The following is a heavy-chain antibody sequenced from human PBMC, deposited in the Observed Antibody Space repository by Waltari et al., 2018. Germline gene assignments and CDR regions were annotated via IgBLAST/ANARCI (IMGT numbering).Heavy chain of an antibody. CDR2: ISADGKII. J-gene: IGHJ3*01. V-gene: IGHV3-48*03. Sequence: EVQLVESGGGLIQPGGSLRLSCAASGFTLRTYEMNWVRQAPGKGLEWISFISADGKIIYYADSVKGRFTGSRDNAENSLYLEMNSLRAEDTAVYYCARDPYFYGAGSYYIYDAYDVWGQGTVVTVSS. CDR3: ARDPYFYGAGSYYIYDAYDV. D-gene: IGHD3-10*01. CDR1: GFTLRTYE.